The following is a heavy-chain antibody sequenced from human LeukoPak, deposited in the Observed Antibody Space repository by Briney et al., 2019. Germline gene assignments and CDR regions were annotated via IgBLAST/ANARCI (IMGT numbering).Heavy chain of an antibody. CDR1: GGSFSGYY. Sequence: SETLSLTCAVSGGSFSGYYWSWIHQPPGKGLEWIGEINHSGSTNYNPSLKSRVTISVDTSKNQFSLKLSSVTAADTAVYYCARGLGFDPWGQGTLVTVSS. V-gene: IGHV4-34*01. J-gene: IGHJ5*02. CDR3: ARGLGFDP. CDR2: INHSGST.